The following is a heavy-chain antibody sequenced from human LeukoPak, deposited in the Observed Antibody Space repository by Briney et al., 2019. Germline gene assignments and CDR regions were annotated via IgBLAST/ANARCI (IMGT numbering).Heavy chain of an antibody. Sequence: SETLSLTCTVSGGSISRYYWSWTRQPPGKGLEWIGYIYTSGSTNYHTPLKSRVPISENKSQNHFFLKQSPPTAAEPAVDYLARHAVSVRRSLYYCGQGTLVTVSS. CDR2: IYTSGST. J-gene: IGHJ4*02. D-gene: IGHD5/OR15-5a*01. V-gene: IGHV4-4*09. CDR3: ARHAVSVRRSLYY. CDR1: GGSISRYY.